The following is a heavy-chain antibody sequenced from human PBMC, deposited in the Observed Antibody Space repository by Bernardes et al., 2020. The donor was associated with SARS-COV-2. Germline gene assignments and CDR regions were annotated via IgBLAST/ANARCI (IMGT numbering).Heavy chain of an antibody. CDR1: GGSIRSSDYY. Sequence: ETLSLTCTVSGGSIRSSDYYWGWIRQPPGKGLEWIGSISYNGHTYYNPSLRSRVTMSVDTSKNEFSLKVNSVTATETAVYYCARGEQWLVEGFDPWGQGILVTVSS. V-gene: IGHV4-39*01. D-gene: IGHD6-19*01. CDR3: ARGEQWLVEGFDP. CDR2: ISYNGHT. J-gene: IGHJ5*02.